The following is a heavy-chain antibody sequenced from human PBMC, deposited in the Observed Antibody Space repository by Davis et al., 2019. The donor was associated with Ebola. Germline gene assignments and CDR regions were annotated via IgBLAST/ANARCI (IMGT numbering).Heavy chain of an antibody. V-gene: IGHV1-2*04. Sequence: ASVKVSCKASGYTFTSYGISWVRQAPGQGLEWMGWINPNSGGTNYAQKFQGWVTMTRDTSISTAYMELSRLRSDDTAVYYCARGGYSSSGRGRYYYYGMDVWGQGTTVTVSS. J-gene: IGHJ6*02. CDR3: ARGGYSSSGRGRYYYYGMDV. CDR2: INPNSGGT. D-gene: IGHD6-6*01. CDR1: GYTFTSYG.